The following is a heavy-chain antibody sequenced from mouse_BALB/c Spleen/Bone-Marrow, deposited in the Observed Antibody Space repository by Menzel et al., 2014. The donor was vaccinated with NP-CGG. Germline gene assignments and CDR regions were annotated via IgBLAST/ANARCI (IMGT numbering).Heavy chain of an antibody. CDR3: TVHGVFAY. J-gene: IGHJ3*01. CDR1: GFTFNDAW. V-gene: IGHV6-6*01. CDR2: IKTKADNHAT. Sequence: EVQLEESGGGLVHTGGSMKLSCAASGFTFNDAWMDWVRQSPEKGLEWVAEIKTKADNHATYYAESVKGRITISRVDSKSRVYLQMNSLRAGDTGIYYCTVHGVFAYSGQGTLVTVSA.